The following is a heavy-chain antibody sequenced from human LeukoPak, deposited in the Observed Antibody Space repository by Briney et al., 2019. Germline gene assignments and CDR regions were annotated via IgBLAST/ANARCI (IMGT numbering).Heavy chain of an antibody. V-gene: IGHV4-39*07. CDR1: GGSITSISYY. CDR2: IYTSGST. Sequence: SETLSLTCAVSGGSITSISYYWGWIRQPPGKGLEWIGSIYTSGSTNYNPSLKSRVTISVDTSKNQFSLKLSSVTAADTAVYYCARGALDCTNGVCYFDYWGQGTLVTVSS. CDR3: ARGALDCTNGVCYFDY. D-gene: IGHD2-8*01. J-gene: IGHJ4*02.